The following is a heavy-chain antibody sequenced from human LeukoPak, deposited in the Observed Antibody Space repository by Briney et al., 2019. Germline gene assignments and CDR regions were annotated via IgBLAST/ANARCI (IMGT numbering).Heavy chain of an antibody. CDR1: GFTFSSYG. CDR2: IWYDGSNK. D-gene: IGHD5-24*01. V-gene: IGHV3-33*01. Sequence: GRSLRLSCAASGFTFSSYGMHWVRQAPGKGLEWVAVIWYDGSNKYYADSVKGRFTISRGNSKNTLYLQMNSLRAEDTAVYYCATHMATTLDYWGQGTLVTVPS. CDR3: ATHMATTLDY. J-gene: IGHJ4*02.